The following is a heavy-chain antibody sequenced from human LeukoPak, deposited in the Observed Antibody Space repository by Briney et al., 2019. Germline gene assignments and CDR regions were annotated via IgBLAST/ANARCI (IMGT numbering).Heavy chain of an antibody. J-gene: IGHJ4*02. V-gene: IGHV4-59*01. CDR1: GGSISSYY. CDR2: IYFSGST. Sequence: SETLSLTCTVSGGSISSYYWSWIRQPPGKGLEWIGYIYFSGSTNYNPSLKSRVTISVDTSKNQFSLKLSSVTAADTAVYYCASFEYSSSYYFDYWGQGTLVTVSS. CDR3: ASFEYSSSYYFDY. D-gene: IGHD6-6*01.